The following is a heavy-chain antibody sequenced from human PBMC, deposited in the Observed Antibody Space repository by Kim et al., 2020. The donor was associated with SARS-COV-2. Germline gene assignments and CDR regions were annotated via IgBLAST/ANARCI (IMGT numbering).Heavy chain of an antibody. J-gene: IGHJ5*02. CDR2: T. CDR3: ANYGSRGWFDP. Sequence: THNNPPHQGRVTISGDTSKNQFSLKLSSVTAADTAGYYCANYGSRGWFDPWGQGTLVTVSS. D-gene: IGHD1-26*01. V-gene: IGHV4-4*09.